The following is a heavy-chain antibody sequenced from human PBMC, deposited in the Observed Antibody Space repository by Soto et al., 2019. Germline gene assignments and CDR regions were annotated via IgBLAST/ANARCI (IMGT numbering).Heavy chain of an antibody. CDR2: ISGSGGST. J-gene: IGHJ5*02. CDR3: AKLLDYFXSXXYVYARGFDP. Sequence: EVQLLESGGGLVQPGGSLRLSCAASGFTFSSYAMSWVRQAPGKGLEWVSAISGSGGSTYYADSVKGRFTISRDNSKNTRYLQMNNLXAEDTSVYYCAKLLDYFXSXXYVYARGFDPWGQRTLVTVSS. CDR1: GFTFSSYA. V-gene: IGHV3-23*01. D-gene: IGHD3-22*01.